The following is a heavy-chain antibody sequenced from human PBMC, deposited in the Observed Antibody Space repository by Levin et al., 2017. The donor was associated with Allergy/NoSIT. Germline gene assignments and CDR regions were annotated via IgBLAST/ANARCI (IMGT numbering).Heavy chain of an antibody. V-gene: IGHV3-7*01. CDR3: ARDLLKAGPIDY. J-gene: IGHJ4*02. Sequence: GESLKISCAASGFTFSSYWMSWVRQAPGKGLEWVANIKQDGSEKYYVDSVKGRFTISRDNAKNSLYLQMNSLRAEDTAVYYCARDLLKAGPIDYWGQGTLVTVSS. CDR1: GFTFSSYW. CDR2: IKQDGSEK.